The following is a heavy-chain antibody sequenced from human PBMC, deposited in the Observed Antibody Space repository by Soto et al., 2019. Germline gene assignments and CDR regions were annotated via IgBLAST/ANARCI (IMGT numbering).Heavy chain of an antibody. D-gene: IGHD2-15*01. Sequence: QGRLVHSGAEVKEPGASVKVSCKASGYPFTSYSLSWARQAPGQGLEWMGWSSAYNGDTRYAQKCQGRVTMTADPYTDTAYMELRNLRSDDTGVYYCEREGAVVGSAVYYGMAVWGQGTMVTVS. CDR2: SSAYNGDT. V-gene: IGHV1-18*04. CDR1: GYPFTSYS. J-gene: IGHJ6*02. CDR3: EREGAVVGSAVYYGMAV.